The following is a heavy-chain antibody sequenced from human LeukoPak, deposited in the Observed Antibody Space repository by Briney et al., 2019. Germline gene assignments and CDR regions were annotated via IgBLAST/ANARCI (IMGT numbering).Heavy chain of an antibody. D-gene: IGHD3-10*01. CDR3: AKMRLLWFGKLLDIDY. J-gene: IGHJ4*02. V-gene: IGHV3-23*01. CDR2: ISGSGTST. CDR1: GFTFSSYA. Sequence: GGSLRLSCAASGFTFSSYAMSWVRQAPGMGLEWVSGISGSGTSTYYADSVKGRFTISRDNSKNRLFLQMNSLRAEDTAVYYCAKMRLLWFGKLLDIDYWGQGTLVTVSS.